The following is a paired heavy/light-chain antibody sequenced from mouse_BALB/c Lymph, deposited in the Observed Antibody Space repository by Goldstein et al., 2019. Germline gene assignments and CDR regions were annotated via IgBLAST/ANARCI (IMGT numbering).Heavy chain of an antibody. V-gene: IGHV3-2*02. Sequence: DVQLQESGPGLVKPSQSLSLTCTVTGYSITSDYAWNWIRQFPGNKLEWMGYISYSGSTSYNPSLKSRISITRDTSKNQFFLQLNSVTTEDTATYYCARSYYGNPLAYWGQGTLVTVSA. D-gene: IGHD2-10*01. CDR2: ISYSGST. CDR1: GYSITSDYA. J-gene: IGHJ3*01. CDR3: ARSYYGNPLAY.
Light chain of an antibody. CDR3: HQYLSSLT. J-gene: IGKJ5*01. V-gene: IGKV8-27*01. Sequence: NIMMTQSPSSLAVSAGEKVTMSCKSSQSVLYSSNQKNYLAWYQQKPGQSPKLLIYWASTRESGVPDRFTGSGSGTDFTLTISSVQAEDLAVYYCHQYLSSLTFGAGTKLELK. CDR1: QSVLYSSNQKNY. CDR2: WAS.